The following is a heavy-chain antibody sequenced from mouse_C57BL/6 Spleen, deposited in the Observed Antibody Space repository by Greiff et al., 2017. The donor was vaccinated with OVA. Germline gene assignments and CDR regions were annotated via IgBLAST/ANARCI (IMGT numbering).Heavy chain of an antibody. CDR2: INPGTGGT. J-gene: IGHJ1*03. CDR1: GYSFTGYY. V-gene: IGHV1-42*01. Sequence: VQLQQPGPELVKPGASVKISCKASGYSFTGYYMNWVKQSPEKGLEWIGEINPGTGGTTYNQKFTNKATLTVDKSSSTAYMQLKSLTSEDSAVYYCARSDDYDWYFDVWGTGTTVTVSS. CDR3: ARSDDYDWYFDV. D-gene: IGHD2-4*01.